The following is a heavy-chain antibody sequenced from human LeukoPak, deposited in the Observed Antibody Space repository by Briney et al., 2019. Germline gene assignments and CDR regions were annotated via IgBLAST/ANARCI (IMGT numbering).Heavy chain of an antibody. CDR2: ISSSGSTI. D-gene: IGHD3-9*01. J-gene: IGHJ3*02. V-gene: IGHV3-11*01. CDR1: EFTFSNYA. Sequence: GGSLRLSCAASEFTFSNYAMSWVRQAPGKGLEWVSYISSSGSTIYYADSVRGRFTISRDNAKNSLYLQMNSLRAEDTAVYYCARAQTYYDILTGYSPGAFDIWGQGTMVTVSS. CDR3: ARAQTYYDILTGYSPGAFDI.